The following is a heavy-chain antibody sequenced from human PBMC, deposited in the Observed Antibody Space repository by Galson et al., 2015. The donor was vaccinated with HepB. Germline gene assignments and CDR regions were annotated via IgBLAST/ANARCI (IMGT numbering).Heavy chain of an antibody. Sequence: SLRLSCAASGFTFSSYAMSWVRQAPGKGLEWVSAISGSGGSTYYAASVKGRFTISRDNSKNTLYLQMHSLRAEDTAVYYCAKVNAFWSGYFDYWGQGTLVTVSS. CDR1: GFTFSSYA. CDR3: AKVNAFWSGYFDY. D-gene: IGHD3-3*01. J-gene: IGHJ4*02. V-gene: IGHV3-23*01. CDR2: ISGSGGST.